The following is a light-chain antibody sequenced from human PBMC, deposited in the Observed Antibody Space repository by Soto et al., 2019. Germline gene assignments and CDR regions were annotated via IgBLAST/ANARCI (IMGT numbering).Light chain of an antibody. CDR1: QSLLYTNGKNY. J-gene: IGKJ1*01. V-gene: IGKV2-28*01. CDR3: MQALQTPPT. CDR2: LGS. Sequence: DIVMTQSPLSLPVTPGEPASISCRSSQSLLYTNGKNYLDWYLQKPGQSPQLLIYLGSNRASGVPGGFSGSGSCTNFTLKISRVEAEDFGEYYCMQALQTPPTFGQGTKVEIK.